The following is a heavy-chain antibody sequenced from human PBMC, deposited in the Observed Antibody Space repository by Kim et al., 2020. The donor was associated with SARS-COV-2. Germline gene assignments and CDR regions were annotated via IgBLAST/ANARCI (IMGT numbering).Heavy chain of an antibody. V-gene: IGHV3-43*02. D-gene: IGHD2-2*01. J-gene: IGHJ6*02. Sequence: GGSLRLSCAASGFRFDEYAMHWVRQAPGKGLEWVSLISADGDNTYYADSVKGRFTISRDNSKNSLYLQMNSLRTEDTALYFCATDVCSSTNCPYNFYYGMAGWDQGTPVIVSS. CDR2: ISADGDNT. CDR3: ATDVCSSTNCPYNFYYGMAG. CDR1: GFRFDEYA.